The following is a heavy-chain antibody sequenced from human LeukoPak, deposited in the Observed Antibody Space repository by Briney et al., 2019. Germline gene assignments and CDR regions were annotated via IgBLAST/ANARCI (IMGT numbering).Heavy chain of an antibody. CDR2: ISGSDGST. D-gene: IGHD3-22*01. CDR1: GFTFSSYA. Sequence: GGSLRLSCAASGFTFSSYAMSWVRQAPGKGLEWVSSISGSDGSTDYADSVKGRFTISRDNSKNTLYLQMNSLRAEDTAVYYCAKAYDSSGYYLLRPFHYWGQGTLVTVSS. J-gene: IGHJ4*02. CDR3: AKAYDSSGYYLLRPFHY. V-gene: IGHV3-23*01.